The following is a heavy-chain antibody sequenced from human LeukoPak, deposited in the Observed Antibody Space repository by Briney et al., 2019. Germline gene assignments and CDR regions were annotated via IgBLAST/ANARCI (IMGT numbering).Heavy chain of an antibody. CDR2: IYYTGSP. Sequence: SETLSLTCTVSGGSISGYYWSWIRQPPGKGLEWVGYIYYTGSPNYNPSLESRVTIAVDTSKNQLSLKLSSATAADTAVYYCARGWTTVTYDFDYWGQGTLVTVSS. J-gene: IGHJ4*02. CDR3: ARGWTTVTYDFDY. V-gene: IGHV4-59*01. CDR1: GGSISGYY. D-gene: IGHD4-17*01.